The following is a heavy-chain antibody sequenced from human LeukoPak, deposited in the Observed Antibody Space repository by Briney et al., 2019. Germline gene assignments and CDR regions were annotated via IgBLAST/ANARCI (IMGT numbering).Heavy chain of an antibody. CDR2: IKKDGSEK. Sequence: GGSLRLSCAASGFTFSSYWMSWVRQAPGKGLEWVANIKKDGSEKYYVDFVKGRFTISRDNSKNTLYLQMNSLRAADTAVYYCARYLKRVTGITIFGVVRGAMDVWGKGTTVTVSS. CDR1: GFTFSSYW. D-gene: IGHD3-3*01. V-gene: IGHV3-7*01. J-gene: IGHJ6*03. CDR3: ARYLKRVTGITIFGVVRGAMDV.